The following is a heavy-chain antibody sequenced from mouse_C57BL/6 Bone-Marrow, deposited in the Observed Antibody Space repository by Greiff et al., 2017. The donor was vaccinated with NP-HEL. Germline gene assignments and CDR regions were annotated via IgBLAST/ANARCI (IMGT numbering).Heavy chain of an antibody. D-gene: IGHD4-1*01. Sequence: EVKVVESGGGLVQPNGSLKLSCAASGFGFNTFAMNWVRQAPGKGLEWVARIRSKSNNYATYYADSVNDRFTISRDDSESMRYLQMNNLKTEDTAMYYCVRQDWYWYFDVWGTGTTVTVSS. V-gene: IGHV10-1*01. CDR2: IRSKSNNYAT. J-gene: IGHJ1*03. CDR1: GFGFNTFA. CDR3: VRQDWYWYFDV.